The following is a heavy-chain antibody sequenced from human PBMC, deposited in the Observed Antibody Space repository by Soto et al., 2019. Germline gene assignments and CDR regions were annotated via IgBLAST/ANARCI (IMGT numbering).Heavy chain of an antibody. Sequence: SETLSLTCTVSGGSISSYYWSWIRQPPGKGLEWIGYIYYSGSTNYNPSLKSRVTISVDTSKNQFSLKLSSVTAADTAVYYCARCHAPTRRQRGRWFDPWGTGILVTVSS. D-gene: IGHD6-25*01. CDR2: IYYSGST. CDR3: ARCHAPTRRQRGRWFDP. CDR1: GGSISSYY. J-gene: IGHJ5*02. V-gene: IGHV4-59*01.